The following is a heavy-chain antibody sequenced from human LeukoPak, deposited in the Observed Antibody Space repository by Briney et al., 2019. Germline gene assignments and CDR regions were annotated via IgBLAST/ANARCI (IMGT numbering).Heavy chain of an antibody. V-gene: IGHV3-48*01. CDR3: VRDLHSSTWYRDWFDP. D-gene: IGHD6-13*01. CDR2: ISSNNSTI. J-gene: IGHJ5*02. Sequence: PGGSLRLSCAASGFTFSSYSMNWVRQAPGKGLEWVSYISSNNSTIYYADSVKGRFTISRDNAKDSLYLQMNSQRAEDTAVYYCVRDLHSSTWYRDWFDPWGQGTLVTVSA. CDR1: GFTFSSYS.